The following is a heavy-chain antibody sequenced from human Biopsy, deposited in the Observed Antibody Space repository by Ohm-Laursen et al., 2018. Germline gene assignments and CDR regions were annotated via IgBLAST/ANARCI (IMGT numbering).Heavy chain of an antibody. V-gene: IGHV1-2*02. Sequence: ASVKVSCKASGYTFTGQYLHWVRQVPGQGLEWMGWINPNSGTTKFAQDFQGRVTMTMDTSITTAYMELRRLRSDDTAVYYCAKGQDLRGGAEYFQHWGQGALVTVSS. D-gene: IGHD2-15*01. J-gene: IGHJ1*01. CDR1: GYTFTGQY. CDR3: AKGQDLRGGAEYFQH. CDR2: INPNSGTT.